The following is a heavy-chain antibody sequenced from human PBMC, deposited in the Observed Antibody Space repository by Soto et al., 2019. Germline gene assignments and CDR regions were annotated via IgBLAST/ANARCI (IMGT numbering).Heavy chain of an antibody. Sequence: QPQLQESGSGLVKPSQTLSLTCAVSGGSISSGGYSWSWIRQPPGKGLEWIGYIYHRGSTYYNPSLKSRVTTSADRSKNQFSLKLSSVAAADTAVYYGAAGGVLPRYYWGQGTLVTVSS. CDR1: GGSISSGGYS. CDR2: IYHRGST. J-gene: IGHJ4*02. V-gene: IGHV4-30-2*01. D-gene: IGHD2-15*01. CDR3: AAGGVLPRYY.